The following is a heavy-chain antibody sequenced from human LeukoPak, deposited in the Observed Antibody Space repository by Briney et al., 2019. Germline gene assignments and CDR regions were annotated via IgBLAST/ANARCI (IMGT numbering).Heavy chain of an antibody. V-gene: IGHV1-2*02. Sequence: ASVKVSCKASGYTFTGYYMHWVRQAPGQGLEWMGWINPNSGGTNYAQEFQGRVTMTRDTSISTAYMELSRLRSDDTAVYYCARAGFYGSSTSIFNNWFDPWGQGTLVTVSS. D-gene: IGHD2-2*01. CDR3: ARAGFYGSSTSIFNNWFDP. CDR2: INPNSGGT. J-gene: IGHJ5*02. CDR1: GYTFTGYY.